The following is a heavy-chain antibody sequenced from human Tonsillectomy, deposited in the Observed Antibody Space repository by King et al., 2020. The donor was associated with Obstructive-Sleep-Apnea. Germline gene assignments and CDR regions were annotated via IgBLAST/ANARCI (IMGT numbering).Heavy chain of an antibody. CDR3: ARGASGYNWKYAFAY. CDR1: GFTFSTYW. V-gene: IGHV3-7*03. Sequence: VQLVESGGGLVQPGGSLRLSCAASGFTFSTYWMSWVRRAPGKGLEWVANINQDGREKYYVDSVKGRFTISRDNAKNSLYLQMNSLRVEDTAVYYCARGASGYNWKYAFAYWGQGTLVTVSS. CDR2: INQDGREK. J-gene: IGHJ4*02. D-gene: IGHD1-7*01.